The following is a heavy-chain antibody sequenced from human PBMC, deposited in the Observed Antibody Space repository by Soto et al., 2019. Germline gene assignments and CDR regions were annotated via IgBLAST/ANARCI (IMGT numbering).Heavy chain of an antibody. CDR2: VSSSSAYI. CDR1: GFTFSNYN. V-gene: IGHV3-21*01. Sequence: EVQLVESGGGLVKPGGSLRLSCAASGFTFSNYNMNWVRQAPGQGLEWVSSVSSSSAYIYYADSLKGRFTISRDNAKNSLYLQMNSLRVEDTAVYYCARDGHNDAFDIWGQGTMVTVSS. J-gene: IGHJ3*02. D-gene: IGHD1-20*01. CDR3: ARDGHNDAFDI.